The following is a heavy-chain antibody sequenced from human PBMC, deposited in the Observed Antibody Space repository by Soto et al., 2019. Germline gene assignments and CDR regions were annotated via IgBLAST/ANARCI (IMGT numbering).Heavy chain of an antibody. Sequence: SETLSLTCTVSGGSISSYYWSWIRQPPGKGLEWIGYIYYSGSTNYNPSLKSRVTISVDTSKNQFSLKLSSVTAADTAVYYCAGDILTGYYNYYYYGMDVWGQGTTVTVSS. CDR3: AGDILTGYYNYYYYGMDV. CDR1: GGSISSYY. CDR2: IYYSGST. J-gene: IGHJ6*02. D-gene: IGHD3-9*01. V-gene: IGHV4-59*01.